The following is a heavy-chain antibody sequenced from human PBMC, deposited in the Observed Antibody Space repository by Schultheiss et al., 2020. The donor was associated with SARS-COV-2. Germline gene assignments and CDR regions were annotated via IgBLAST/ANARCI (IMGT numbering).Heavy chain of an antibody. D-gene: IGHD1-26*01. J-gene: IGHJ4*02. CDR1: GGSIRSGESY. CDR2: IDYSGRI. V-gene: IGHV4-30-4*01. Sequence: SETLSLTCTVSGGSIRSGESYWSWIRQPPGKGLEWIGYIDYSGRIFYNPSLKSRVTMSLDTSKKQFSLKLGSVTAADTAVYYCARAMGVGRRFDSWGQGTPVTVSS. CDR3: ARAMGVGRRFDS.